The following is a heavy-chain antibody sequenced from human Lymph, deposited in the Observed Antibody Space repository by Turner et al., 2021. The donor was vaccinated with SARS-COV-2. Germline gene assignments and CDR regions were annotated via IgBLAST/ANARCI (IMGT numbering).Heavy chain of an antibody. CDR3: ARNDRVVVQSFDY. D-gene: IGHD3-22*01. CDR1: GGSISSSSYY. V-gene: IGHV4-39*01. CDR2: IYYSWST. J-gene: IGHJ4*02. Sequence: QLQLQESGPGLVKPSETLSLTCTVSGGSISSSSYYWGWIRQPPGKGLEWIGGIYYSWSTYYNPSLKSRVTISVDTSKNQFSLRLSSVTAADTAVYYCARNDRVVVQSFDYWGQGTLVTVSS.